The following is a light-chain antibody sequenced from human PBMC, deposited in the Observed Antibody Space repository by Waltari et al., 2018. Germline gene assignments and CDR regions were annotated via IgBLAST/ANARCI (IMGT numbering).Light chain of an antibody. Sequence: QSALTQPASVSGSPGQSITISCTGTSSDVGYYDYFSWYQQYPGKAPKVIIYDVSARPSGVSSRFSASKSANTASLTISGLQAEDEADYYCSSFTSISTWVFGGGTKVTVL. CDR1: SSDVGYYDY. CDR3: SSFTSISTWV. CDR2: DVS. J-gene: IGLJ3*02. V-gene: IGLV2-14*01.